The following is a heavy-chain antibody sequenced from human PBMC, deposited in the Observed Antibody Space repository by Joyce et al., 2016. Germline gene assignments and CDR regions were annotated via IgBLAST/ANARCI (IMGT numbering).Heavy chain of an antibody. CDR1: GLTLSNYG. Sequence: QVQLVESGGGVVQSGRLLRLSCAASGLTLSNYGVHWVRKAPGKGLEWVAVRSYDGIYKVYADSAKGRFTISRDNSKNTVFLEMNRLRTENTAVYYCAKILTATYSSGWFLDYWGQGALVTVSS. CDR2: RSYDGIYK. D-gene: IGHD6-25*01. J-gene: IGHJ4*02. V-gene: IGHV3-30*18. CDR3: AKILTATYSSGWFLDY.